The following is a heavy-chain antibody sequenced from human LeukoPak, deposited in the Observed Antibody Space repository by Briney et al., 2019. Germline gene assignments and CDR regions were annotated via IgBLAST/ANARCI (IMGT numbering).Heavy chain of an antibody. V-gene: IGHV4-61*02. CDR2: IYTSGST. Sequence: SETLSLTCTVSGGSISSGSYYWSWIRQPGGKGLVWIGRIYTSGSTNYNPSLKSRVTISVDTSKNQFSLKLSSVTAADTAVYYWARNRYYGSGSYAWFDFWGQGTLVTVSS. CDR1: GGSISSGSYY. J-gene: IGHJ5*01. CDR3: ARNRYYGSGSYAWFDF. D-gene: IGHD3-10*01.